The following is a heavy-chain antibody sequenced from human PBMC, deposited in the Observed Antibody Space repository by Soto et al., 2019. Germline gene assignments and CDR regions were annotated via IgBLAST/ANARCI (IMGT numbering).Heavy chain of an antibody. J-gene: IGHJ6*02. Sequence: QVQLQESGPGLVKPSETLSLTCTVSGGSISSYYWSWIRQPPGKGLEWIGYIYYSGRTNDNPSLKSRVTISVDTSKNQFSLVLGSVTAADTAVYYCARVRGYEFGSGYYIGGMDVWGQGTTVTVSS. CDR1: GGSISSYY. CDR2: IYYSGRT. CDR3: ARVRGYEFGSGYYIGGMDV. D-gene: IGHD3-3*01. V-gene: IGHV4-59*01.